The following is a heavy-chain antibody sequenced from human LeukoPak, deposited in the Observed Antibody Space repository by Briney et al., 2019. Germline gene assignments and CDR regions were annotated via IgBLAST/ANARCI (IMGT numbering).Heavy chain of an antibody. CDR3: ARGRLIGAPDERYYLDY. V-gene: IGHV1-69*13. CDR2: IIPIFGTA. Sequence: SVKVSCTASGYTFTSYAISWVRQAPGQGLEWMGGIIPIFGTANYAQKFQGRVTITADESTSTAYMELSSLRCEDTAVYYCARGRLIGAPDERYYLDYWGQGTLVTVSS. CDR1: GYTFTSYA. J-gene: IGHJ4*02. D-gene: IGHD3-22*01.